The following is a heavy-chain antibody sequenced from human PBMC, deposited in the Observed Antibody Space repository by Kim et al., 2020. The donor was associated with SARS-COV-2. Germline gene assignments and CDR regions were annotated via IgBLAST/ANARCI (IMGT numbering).Heavy chain of an antibody. D-gene: IGHD3-10*01. V-gene: IGHV3-23*01. CDR2: ISGNGGGT. Sequence: GGSLRLSCTASEFTFSSYAMSWVRQAPGKGLEWVSTISGNGGGTYYADSVKGRFTVSRDNAKNTLFLQMNSLRGEDTAVYYCAKNMVRYDIRGIDYWGEGDLVTDS. CDR1: EFTFSSYA. J-gene: IGHJ4*02. CDR3: AKNMVRYDIRGIDY.